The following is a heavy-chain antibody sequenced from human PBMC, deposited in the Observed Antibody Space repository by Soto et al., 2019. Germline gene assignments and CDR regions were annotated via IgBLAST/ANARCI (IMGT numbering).Heavy chain of an antibody. V-gene: IGHV3-23*01. Sequence: GGSLRLSCAASGFTFSSYWMHWVRQAPGKGLEWVSAISGSGGSTYYADSVKGRFTISRDNSKNTLYLQMNSLRAEDTAVYYCADDSRGYYKYYYGMDVWGQGTTVTVSS. CDR3: ADDSRGYYKYYYGMDV. J-gene: IGHJ6*02. D-gene: IGHD3-22*01. CDR2: ISGSGGST. CDR1: GFTFSSYW.